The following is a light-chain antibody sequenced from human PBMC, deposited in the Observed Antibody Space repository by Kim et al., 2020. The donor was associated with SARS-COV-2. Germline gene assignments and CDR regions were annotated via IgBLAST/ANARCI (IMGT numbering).Light chain of an antibody. CDR2: EDN. Sequence: NFMLTQPHSVSDSPGKTVTITCTGSSGNIASNYVQGYQQRTASAPTTVIYEDNERPSGVPDRFYGSIDSSSNSASLTISGLKTEDEADYYCQSYDDSNRWVFGRGTQLTVL. CDR3: QSYDDSNRWV. CDR1: SGNIASNY. V-gene: IGLV6-57*02. J-gene: IGLJ3*02.